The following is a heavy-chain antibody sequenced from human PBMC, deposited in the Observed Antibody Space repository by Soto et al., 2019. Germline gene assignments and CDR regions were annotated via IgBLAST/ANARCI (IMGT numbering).Heavy chain of an antibody. CDR2: IYYTGNT. D-gene: IGHD5-18*01. Sequence: PSETLSLTCNVSGGSISNSNYYWGWIRQPPGKGLEWIGSIYYTGNTNYNPSLKSRVTISVHTSKIQFSLKLSSVTAADTAVYYCARVGYNYGQYYFDYWGQGTLVTVSS. J-gene: IGHJ4*02. CDR1: GGSISNSNYY. CDR3: ARVGYNYGQYYFDY. V-gene: IGHV4-39*07.